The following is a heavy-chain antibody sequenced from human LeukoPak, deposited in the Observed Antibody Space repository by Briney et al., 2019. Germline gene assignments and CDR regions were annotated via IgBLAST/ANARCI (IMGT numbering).Heavy chain of an antibody. CDR2: ISYDGSNK. CDR3: ARDVAPHVAGTGGY. CDR1: GFTFRSYA. V-gene: IGHV3-30*04. D-gene: IGHD6-19*01. J-gene: IGHJ4*02. Sequence: GGSLRLSCAASGFTFRSYAMQWVRQAPGKGLEWVAVISYDGSNKYYADSVKGRFTISRDNSKNTLYLQMNSLRAEDTAVYYCARDVAPHVAGTGGYWGQGTLVTVSS.